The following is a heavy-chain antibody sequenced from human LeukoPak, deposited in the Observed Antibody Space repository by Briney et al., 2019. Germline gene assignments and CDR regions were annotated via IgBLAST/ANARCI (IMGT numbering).Heavy chain of an antibody. CDR3: ETDQRYAFDY. V-gene: IGHV3-48*02. CDR1: GFTFTDYP. J-gene: IGHJ4*02. D-gene: IGHD3-9*01. Sequence: GGSLRLSCATSGFTFTDYPMNWVRQAPGKGLEWISNIRTTAEGANYAYYADSVKGRVTISRDDAKNTLYLHMNSLRDDDTAVYYCETDQRYAFDYWGQGILVTVSS. CDR2: IRTTAEGANYA.